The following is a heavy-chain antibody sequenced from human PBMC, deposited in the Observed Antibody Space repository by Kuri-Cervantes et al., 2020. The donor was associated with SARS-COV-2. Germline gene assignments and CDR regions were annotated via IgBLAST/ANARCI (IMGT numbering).Heavy chain of an antibody. D-gene: IGHD4-17*01. V-gene: IGHV1-3*01. Sequence: ASVKVSCKASGYTFISYAIHWVRQAPGQRLEWMGWINAGNGNTKYSQKFQGRVTITRDTSASTAYMELSSLRSEDTAVYYCARVGDGRGNDAFDIWGQGTMVTVSS. CDR3: ARVGDGRGNDAFDI. CDR2: INAGNGNT. CDR1: GYTFISYA. J-gene: IGHJ3*02.